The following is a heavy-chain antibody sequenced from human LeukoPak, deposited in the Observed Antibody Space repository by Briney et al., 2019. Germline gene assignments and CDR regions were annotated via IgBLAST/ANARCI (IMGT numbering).Heavy chain of an antibody. Sequence: GGSLRLSCAASGFTFSSYGMDWVRQAPGKGLEWVAVISYDGGNEYYADSVKGRFTISRDNSKNTLYLQMNSLRAEDTAMYYCAGSLAGSSWYPVDYWGQGTLVTVSS. V-gene: IGHV3-30*03. CDR1: GFTFSSYG. CDR2: ISYDGGNE. D-gene: IGHD6-13*01. CDR3: AGSLAGSSWYPVDY. J-gene: IGHJ4*02.